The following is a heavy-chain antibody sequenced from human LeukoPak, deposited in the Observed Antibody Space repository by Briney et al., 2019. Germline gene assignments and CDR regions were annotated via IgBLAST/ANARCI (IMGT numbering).Heavy chain of an antibody. CDR2: TSVSGDTI. D-gene: IGHD3-16*01. J-gene: IGHJ6*02. CDR3: AREDVVGGYYYGMDV. CDR1: GFIFRDHE. V-gene: IGHV3-48*03. Sequence: PGGSLRLSCAASGFIFRDHEMKWVRQAPGKGLEWVAYTSVSGDTIYYADSVKGRFTISRDNAKNSLYLQMNSLRTEDTAVYYCAREDVVGGYYYGMDVWGQGTTVTVSS.